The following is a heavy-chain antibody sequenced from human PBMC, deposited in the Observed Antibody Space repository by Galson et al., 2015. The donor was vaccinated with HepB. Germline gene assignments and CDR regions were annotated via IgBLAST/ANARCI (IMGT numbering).Heavy chain of an antibody. V-gene: IGHV3-7*01. CDR1: GFTFSNYW. Sequence: SLRLSCAASGFTFSNYWMTWVRQAPGKGLEWVANIKEDGSEKYYVDSVKGRFTISRDHAKNSLYLQMNSLRAEDTAVYYCARQSWFGELCYFDYWGQGTLVTVSS. CDR3: ARQSWFGELCYFDY. D-gene: IGHD3-10*01. J-gene: IGHJ4*02. CDR2: IKEDGSEK.